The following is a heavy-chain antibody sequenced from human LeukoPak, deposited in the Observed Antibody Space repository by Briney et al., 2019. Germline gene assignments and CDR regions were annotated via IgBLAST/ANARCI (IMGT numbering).Heavy chain of an antibody. J-gene: IGHJ5*02. D-gene: IGHD2-2*02. CDR1: GYTFTSYD. CDR2: MNPNSGNT. CDR3: ARKLYCSSTSCYTFDP. Sequence: ASVTVSCKASGYTFTSYDINWVRQATGQGLEWMGWMNPNSGNTGYAQKFQGRVTMTRNTSISTAYMELSSLRSEDTAVYYCARKLYCSSTSCYTFDPWGQGTLVTVSS. V-gene: IGHV1-8*01.